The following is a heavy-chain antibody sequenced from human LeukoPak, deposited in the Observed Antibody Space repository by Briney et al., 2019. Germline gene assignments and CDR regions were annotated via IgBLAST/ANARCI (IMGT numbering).Heavy chain of an antibody. V-gene: IGHV4-31*03. J-gene: IGHJ5*02. D-gene: IGHD3-22*01. CDR2: IYYSGST. Sequence: SQTLSLTCTVSGGSISSGGYYWSWIRQHPGEGLEWIGYIYYSGSTYYNPPLKSRVTISVDTSKNQFPLKLSSVTAADTAVYYCARSYYDSSGYYYRTENWFDPWGQGTLVTVSS. CDR1: GGSISSGGYY. CDR3: ARSYYDSSGYYYRTENWFDP.